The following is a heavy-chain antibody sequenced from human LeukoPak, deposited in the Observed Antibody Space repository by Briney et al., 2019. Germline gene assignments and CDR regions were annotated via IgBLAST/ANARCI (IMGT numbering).Heavy chain of an antibody. CDR2: IYYSGST. Sequence: PSETLSLTCTVSVRSISSSSYYWRWIRQPPGKGLEWIGSIYYSGSTYYNPSLKSRVTISVDTSKNQFSLKLCSVTAADTAVYYCARLYYYDSSGYKNFDYWGQGTLVTVSS. V-gene: IGHV4-39*01. J-gene: IGHJ4*02. D-gene: IGHD3-22*01. CDR3: ARLYYYDSSGYKNFDY. CDR1: VRSISSSSYY.